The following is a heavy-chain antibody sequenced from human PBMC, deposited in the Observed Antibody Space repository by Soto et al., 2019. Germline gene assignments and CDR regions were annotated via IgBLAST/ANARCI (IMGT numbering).Heavy chain of an antibody. CDR3: ARGLGGEYDGSGSYPN. V-gene: IGHV4-34*01. Sequence: QVQLQQWGAGLLKPSETLSLTCAVYGGSFSGYYWSWIRQPPGKGLEWIGEINHSGSTNYNPSLKSRVTISVDTSKHQCALKLSSVTAADTAVYYCARGLGGEYDGSGSYPNWGQGTLVTVSS. CDR2: INHSGST. CDR1: GGSFSGYY. D-gene: IGHD3-10*01. J-gene: IGHJ4*02.